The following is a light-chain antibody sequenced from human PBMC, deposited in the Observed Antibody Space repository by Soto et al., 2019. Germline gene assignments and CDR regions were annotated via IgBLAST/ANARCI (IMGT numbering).Light chain of an antibody. V-gene: IGKV3-20*01. CDR2: DAS. Sequence: EFVLTQSPGTLSLSPWERATLPCRASQTVRNNYLAWYQQKPGQAPRLLIYDASSRATGIPDRFSGGGSGTDFTLTISRLEPEDFAVYYCQQFSSYPLTFGGGTKVDIK. CDR1: QTVRNNY. J-gene: IGKJ4*01. CDR3: QQFSSYPLT.